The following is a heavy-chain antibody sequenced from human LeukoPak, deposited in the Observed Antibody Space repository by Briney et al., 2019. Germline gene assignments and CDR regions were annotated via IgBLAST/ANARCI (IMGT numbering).Heavy chain of an antibody. V-gene: IGHV5-51*01. CDR1: GYSFTSYW. D-gene: IGHD1-26*01. CDR3: ARHARIVGTTNSLEGYFDY. Sequence: GESLKISCKGSGYSFTSYWIGWVRQIPGKGLEGMGSIYPGDSDTRYSPTFQGQVTISADKTISTDSLQWSSLKASDTAMYYCARHARIVGTTNSLEGYFDYWGQGILVTVSS. CDR2: IYPGDSDT. J-gene: IGHJ4*02.